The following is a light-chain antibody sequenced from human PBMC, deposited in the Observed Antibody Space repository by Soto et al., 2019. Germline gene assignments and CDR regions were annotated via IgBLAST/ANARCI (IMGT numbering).Light chain of an antibody. J-gene: IGKJ1*01. CDR3: QQSYTAPRT. Sequence: DIQMTQSPSSLSASVGDTVTLLCRASQSITTYLNWYQQKPGKAPNLLIFAASRLPSGVPSRYSASGFGTDFTLTISSLQPEDIATYYCQQSYTAPRTFGQGTKVEMK. CDR1: QSITTY. CDR2: AAS. V-gene: IGKV1-39*01.